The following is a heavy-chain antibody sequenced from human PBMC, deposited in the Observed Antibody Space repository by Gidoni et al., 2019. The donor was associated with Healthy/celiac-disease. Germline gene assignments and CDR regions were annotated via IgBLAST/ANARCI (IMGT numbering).Heavy chain of an antibody. V-gene: IGHV3-9*01. CDR2: ISWNSGSI. J-gene: IGHJ3*02. CDR3: AKDFYSSSWLDAFDI. CDR1: GFTFVDYA. D-gene: IGHD6-13*01. Sequence: EVQLVESGGGLVQPGRSLRLSCAASGFTFVDYAMHWVRQAPGKGLEWVSGISWNSGSIGYADSVKGRFTISRDNAKNSLYLQMNSLRAEDTALYYCAKDFYSSSWLDAFDIWGQGTRVTVSS.